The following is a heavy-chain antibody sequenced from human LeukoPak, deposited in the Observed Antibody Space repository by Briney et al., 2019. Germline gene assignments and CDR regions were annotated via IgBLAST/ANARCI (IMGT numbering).Heavy chain of an antibody. D-gene: IGHD2-15*01. V-gene: IGHV1-46*01. CDR3: ARQGINRDFDY. CDR1: GHNFINLY. J-gene: IGHJ4*02. CDR2: INHSGTST. Sequence: ASVKVSCKASGHNFINLYVHWVRQAPGQGLEGLGTINHSGTSTTYAQNFQGRVTMTRDTSTSTVYMDLSSLRSEDTAVYFCARQGINRDFDYWGQGTLVTVSS.